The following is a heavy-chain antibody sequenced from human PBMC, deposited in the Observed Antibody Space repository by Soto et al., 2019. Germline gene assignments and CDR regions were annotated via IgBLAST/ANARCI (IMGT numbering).Heavy chain of an antibody. Sequence: PGGSLRLSCAASGFTFSSYAMSWVRQAPGKGLEWVSAISQSAGGNTYYADSVKGRFTISRDDSKNTLYLQMDSLRPEDTAQYYCAGWNYDYWGQGTQVTVSS. CDR2: ISQSAGGNT. J-gene: IGHJ4*02. V-gene: IGHV3-23*01. D-gene: IGHD1-7*01. CDR1: GFTFSSYA. CDR3: AGWNYDY.